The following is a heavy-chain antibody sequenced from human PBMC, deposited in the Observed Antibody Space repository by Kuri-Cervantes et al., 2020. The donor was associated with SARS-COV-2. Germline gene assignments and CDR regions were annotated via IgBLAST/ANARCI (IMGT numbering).Heavy chain of an antibody. Sequence: SETLSLTCTVSGGSISGYYWGWIRQPPGKGLEWIGSIYHSGSTYYNPSLKSRVTISVDTSKNQFSLKLSSVTAADTAVYYCARRSISHYYSMDVWGQGTTVTVSS. V-gene: IGHV4-38-2*02. J-gene: IGHJ6*02. CDR1: GGSISGYY. CDR2: IYHSGST. D-gene: IGHD2-21*01. CDR3: ARRSISHYYSMDV.